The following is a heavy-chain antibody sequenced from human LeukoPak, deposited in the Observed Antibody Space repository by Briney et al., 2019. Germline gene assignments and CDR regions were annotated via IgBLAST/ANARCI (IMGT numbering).Heavy chain of an antibody. V-gene: IGHV1-69*02. CDR3: ARMTNYYYDSSGYIAFDI. D-gene: IGHD3-22*01. J-gene: IGHJ3*02. CDR1: GGTFSSYT. Sequence: GSSVKVSYKASGGTFSSYTISWVRQAPGQGLEWMGRIIPILGIANYAQKFQGRVTITADKSTSTAYMELSSLRSEDTAVYYCARMTNYYYDSSGYIAFDIWGQGTMVTVSS. CDR2: IIPILGIA.